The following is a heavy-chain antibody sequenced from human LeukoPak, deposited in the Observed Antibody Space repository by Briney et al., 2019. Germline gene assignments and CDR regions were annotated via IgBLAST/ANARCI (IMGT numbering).Heavy chain of an antibody. CDR3: ARDSDYYDSSGYPYFDY. Sequence: ASVKVPCKASGYTFTGYYMHWVRQAPGQGLEWMGWINPNSGGTNYAQKFQGRVTMTRDTSISTAYMELSRLRSDDTAVYYCARDSDYYDSSGYPYFDYWGQGTLVTVSS. CDR2: INPNSGGT. CDR1: GYTFTGYY. V-gene: IGHV1-2*02. J-gene: IGHJ4*02. D-gene: IGHD3-22*01.